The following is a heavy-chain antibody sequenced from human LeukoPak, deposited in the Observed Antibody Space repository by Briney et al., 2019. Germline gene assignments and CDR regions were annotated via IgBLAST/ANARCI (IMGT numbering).Heavy chain of an antibody. J-gene: IGHJ6*02. Sequence: GGSLRLSCAASGFTFSSYWMSWVRQAPGKGLEWVANIKQDGSEKYYVDSVKGRFTISRDNAKNSLYLQMNSLRAEDTAVYYCARDMPAARGYYYGMDVWGQGTTVTVSS. D-gene: IGHD2-2*01. CDR1: GFTFSSYW. CDR2: IKQDGSEK. CDR3: ARDMPAARGYYYGMDV. V-gene: IGHV3-7*01.